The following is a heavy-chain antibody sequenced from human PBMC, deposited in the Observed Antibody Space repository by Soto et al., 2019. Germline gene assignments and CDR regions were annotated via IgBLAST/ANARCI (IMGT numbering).Heavy chain of an antibody. CDR3: ARTYDGSGTNSGGYAFDI. D-gene: IGHD3-22*01. CDR1: GGSISSYY. V-gene: IGHV4-59*01. Sequence: QVQLQESGPGLVKPSETLSLTCSVSGGSISSYYWSWIRQPPGKGLEWIAYIYYSGTSYNPSLKSRVYTSLDTSKNQFSLRMSSVTAADTAVYYCARTYDGSGTNSGGYAFDIWGQGTMVTVSS. CDR2: IYYSGT. J-gene: IGHJ3*02.